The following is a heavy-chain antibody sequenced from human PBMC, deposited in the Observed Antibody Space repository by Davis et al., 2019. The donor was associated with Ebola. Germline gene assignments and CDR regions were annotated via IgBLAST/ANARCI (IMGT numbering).Heavy chain of an antibody. CDR2: INSDGSST. CDR3: ARDPTIVVVPAAIKLGYYYYGMDV. J-gene: IGHJ6*02. CDR1: GFTFSSYW. Sequence: GESLKISCAASGFTFSSYWMHWVRQAPGKGLVWVSRINSDGSSTSYADSVKGRFTISRDNSKNTLYLQMNSLKAEDTAVYYCARDPTIVVVPAAIKLGYYYYGMDVWGQGTTVTVSS. V-gene: IGHV3-74*01. D-gene: IGHD2-2*02.